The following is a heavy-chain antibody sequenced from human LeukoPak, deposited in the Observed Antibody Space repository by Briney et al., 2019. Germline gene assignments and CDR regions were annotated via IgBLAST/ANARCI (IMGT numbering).Heavy chain of an antibody. Sequence: GASVKVSCKASGYTFTSYYMHWVRQAPGQGLEWMGIINPSGGSTSYAQKFQGRVTMTRDTSTSTVYMELSSLRSEDTVVYYCARDSYYDSSGYSYSPDYWGQGTLVTVSS. CDR3: ARDSYYDSSGYSYSPDY. CDR2: INPSGGST. D-gene: IGHD3-22*01. V-gene: IGHV1-46*01. CDR1: GYTFTSYY. J-gene: IGHJ4*02.